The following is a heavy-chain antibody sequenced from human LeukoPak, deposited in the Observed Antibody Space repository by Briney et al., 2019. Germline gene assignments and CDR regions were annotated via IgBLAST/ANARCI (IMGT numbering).Heavy chain of an antibody. CDR2: IYYSGST. V-gene: IGHV4-59*01. CDR1: GGSISSYY. Sequence: PSETLSLTCTVSGGSISSYYWSWIRQPPGKGLEWIGYIYYSGSTNYNPSLKSRVTISVDTSKNQFSLKLSSVTAADTAVSYCARDRGSTSWPNYWYFDLWGRGTLVTVSS. J-gene: IGHJ2*01. D-gene: IGHD2-2*01. CDR3: ARDRGSTSWPNYWYFDL.